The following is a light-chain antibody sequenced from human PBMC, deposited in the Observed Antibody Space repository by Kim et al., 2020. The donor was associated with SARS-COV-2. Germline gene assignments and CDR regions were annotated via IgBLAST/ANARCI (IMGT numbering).Light chain of an antibody. J-gene: IGLJ2*01. V-gene: IGLV1-40*01. CDR2: GNN. CDR3: QSYDSSLSGVV. CDR1: SSNIGAGYN. Sequence: QRVTISCTGSSSNIGAGYNVHWYQQLPGTAPKLLIYGNNKRPSGVPDRFSGSRSGTSASLAITGLQAEDEADYYCQSYDSSLSGVVFGGGTQLTVL.